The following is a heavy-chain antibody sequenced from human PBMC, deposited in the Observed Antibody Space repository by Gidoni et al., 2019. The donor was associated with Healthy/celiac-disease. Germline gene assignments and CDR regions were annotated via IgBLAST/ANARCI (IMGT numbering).Heavy chain of an antibody. CDR1: GGSISSSSYY. CDR3: ARQPAANAFDI. CDR2: IYYSGST. V-gene: IGHV4-39*01. D-gene: IGHD2-2*01. J-gene: IGHJ3*02. Sequence: QLQLQESGPGLVKPSETLSLTCTVSGGSISSSSYYWGWIRQPPGKGLEWIGSIYYSGSTYYNPSLKSRVTISVDTSKNQFSLKLSSVTAADTAVYYCARQPAANAFDIWGQGTMVTVSS.